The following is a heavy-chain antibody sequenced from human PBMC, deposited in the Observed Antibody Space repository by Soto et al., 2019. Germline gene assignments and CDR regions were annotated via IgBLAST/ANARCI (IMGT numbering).Heavy chain of an antibody. V-gene: IGHV1-18*04. D-gene: IGHD3-22*01. Sequence: ASVKVSCKASGYTSTSYGISWVRQAPGQGLEWMGWISAYNGNTNYAQKLQGRVTMTTDTSTSTAYMELRSLRSDDTAVYYCALDNYDSSGYYYYGMDVWGQGTTVTVSS. CDR1: GYTSTSYG. CDR3: ALDNYDSSGYYYYGMDV. CDR2: ISAYNGNT. J-gene: IGHJ6*02.